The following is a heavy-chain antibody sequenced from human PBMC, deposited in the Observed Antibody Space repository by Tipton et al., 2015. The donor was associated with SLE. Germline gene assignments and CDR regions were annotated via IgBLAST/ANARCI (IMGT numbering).Heavy chain of an antibody. CDR3: ARTPYYGSGSYYAFDY. V-gene: IGHV4-38-2*01. D-gene: IGHD3-10*01. Sequence: LSLTCAVSGYSISSGYYWGWIRQPPGKGLEWIGSIYHSGSTYYNPSLKSRVTISVDTSKNQFSLKLSSVTAADTAVYYCARTPYYGSGSYYAFDYWGQGTLVTVSS. CDR1: GYSISSGYY. J-gene: IGHJ4*02. CDR2: IYHSGST.